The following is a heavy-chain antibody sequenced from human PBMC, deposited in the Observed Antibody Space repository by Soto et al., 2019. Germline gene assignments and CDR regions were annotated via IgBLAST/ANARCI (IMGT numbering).Heavy chain of an antibody. CDR3: VRDGSDFWGGYYRLLYFHYHMDV. V-gene: IGHV1-2*02. CDR1: GGTFSSYA. J-gene: IGHJ6*03. Sequence: ASVKVSCKASGGTFSSYAISWVRQAPGQGLEWMGWINPNSGSTNFAQKFQGRVTMTRDTSVSTVYMELSRLRSDDTAMEYCVRDGSDFWGGYYRLLYFHYHMDVWXKGTTVTVSS. CDR2: INPNSGST. D-gene: IGHD3-3*01.